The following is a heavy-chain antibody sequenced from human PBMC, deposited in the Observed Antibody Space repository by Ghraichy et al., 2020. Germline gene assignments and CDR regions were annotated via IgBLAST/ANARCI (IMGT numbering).Heavy chain of an antibody. J-gene: IGHJ6*02. CDR3: AKGIVPGISNYYYGMDV. CDR1: GFTFSSYA. V-gene: IGHV3-23*01. D-gene: IGHD2-8*01. Sequence: GGSLRLSCAASGFTFSSYAMSWVRQAPGKGLEWVSAISGSGGSTYYADSVKGRFTISRDNSKNTLYLQMNSLRAEDTAVYYCAKGIVPGISNYYYGMDVWGQGTTVTVSS. CDR2: ISGSGGST.